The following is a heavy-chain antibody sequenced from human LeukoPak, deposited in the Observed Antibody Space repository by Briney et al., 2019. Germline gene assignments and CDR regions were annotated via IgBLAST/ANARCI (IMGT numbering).Heavy chain of an antibody. Sequence: GGSLRLSCAASEFTFSSYAMSWVRQAPGKGLEWVSTISGSGGSTYYADSVKGRFTISRDNSKNTLYLQMNSLRAEDTAVYYCAKAFYDSSGYYGYWGQGTLVTVSS. CDR2: ISGSGGST. D-gene: IGHD3-22*01. CDR1: EFTFSSYA. V-gene: IGHV3-23*01. J-gene: IGHJ4*02. CDR3: AKAFYDSSGYYGY.